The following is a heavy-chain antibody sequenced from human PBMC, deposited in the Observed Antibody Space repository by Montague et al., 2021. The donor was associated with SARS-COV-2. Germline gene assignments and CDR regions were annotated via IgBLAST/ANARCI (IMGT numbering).Heavy chain of an antibody. CDR1: GGSITYSSYY. CDR2: IYYSGTA. V-gene: IGHV4-39*07. CDR3: ARASFYYGSGSHYNNWFDS. D-gene: IGHD3-10*01. J-gene: IGHJ5*01. Sequence: SETLSLTCTMSGGSITYSSYYWGWIRLPPGKGLEWIGSIYYSGTAYYXASLKSRVTMSLDMSKNQLSLRLKSTTAADTAVYFCARASFYYGSGSHYNNWFDSWGQGTLVTVSS.